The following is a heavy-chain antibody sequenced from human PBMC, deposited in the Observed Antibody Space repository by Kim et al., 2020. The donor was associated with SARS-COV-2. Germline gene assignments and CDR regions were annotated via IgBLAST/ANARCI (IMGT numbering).Heavy chain of an antibody. CDR1: SGSISTYS. V-gene: IGHV4-59*01. CDR3: ARDARWVRKYYYGMDV. Sequence: SETLSLTCTLASGSISTYSGRRTPELPAPEAESFAYFCRRRDSNHNPSLKSRVTMSVDTSKNHFSLKLTSVTAADTAVYYCARDARWVRKYYYGMDVWG. CDR2: FCRRRDS. J-gene: IGHJ6*02. D-gene: IGHD1-26*01.